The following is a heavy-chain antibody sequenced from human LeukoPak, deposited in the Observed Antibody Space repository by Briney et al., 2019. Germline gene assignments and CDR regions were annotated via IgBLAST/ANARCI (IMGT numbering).Heavy chain of an antibody. CDR2: IVINGGGA. V-gene: IGHV3-74*03. Sequence: PGGSLRLSCATSGFTFNIYWMQWVRQVPGKGLVWVSRIVINGGGATYADSVKGRFTTSRDNGNNTMYLQMNSLRAEDTAIYYCARAKYSSRWSLDYWGQGALVTVSS. D-gene: IGHD6-13*01. J-gene: IGHJ4*02. CDR3: ARAKYSSRWSLDY. CDR1: GFTFNIYW.